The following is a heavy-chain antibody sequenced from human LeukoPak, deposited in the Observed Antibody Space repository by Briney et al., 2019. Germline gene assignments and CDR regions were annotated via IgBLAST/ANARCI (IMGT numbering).Heavy chain of an antibody. Sequence: VASVKVSCKASGGTFSSYAISWVRQAPGQGLEWMGGIIPIFGTANYAQKFQGRVTITADESTSTAYMGLSSLRSEDTAVYYCASFKDQRATWLGGYFDYWGQGTLVTVSS. J-gene: IGHJ4*02. CDR1: GGTFSSYA. CDR3: ASFKDQRATWLGGYFDY. CDR2: IIPIFGTA. V-gene: IGHV1-69*01. D-gene: IGHD6-19*01.